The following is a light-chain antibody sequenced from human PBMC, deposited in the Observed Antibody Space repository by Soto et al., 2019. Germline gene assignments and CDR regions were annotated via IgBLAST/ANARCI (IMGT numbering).Light chain of an antibody. CDR3: QQFNSWPYT. V-gene: IGKV3-15*01. CDR2: STS. CDR1: QSVGSY. Sequence: EIVMTQSPGTLSVYPGERATLSCRASQSVGSYLAWYQQKPGQAPRLLIYSTSSRTAGTPARFSGSGSGTEFTLTISSLQSEDFAVYYCQQFNSWPYTFGQGTKLEIK. J-gene: IGKJ2*01.